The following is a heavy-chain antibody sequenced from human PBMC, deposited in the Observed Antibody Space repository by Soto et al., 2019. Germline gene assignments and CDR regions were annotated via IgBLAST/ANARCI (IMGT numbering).Heavy chain of an antibody. V-gene: IGHV2-5*02. CDR2: IYWDDDK. J-gene: IGHJ4*02. D-gene: IGHD5-12*01. Sequence: SGPTLVNPTQTLTLTCTFSGFSLSTSGVGVGWIRQPPGKALEWLALIYWDDDKRYSPSLKSRLTITQDTSKNQVVLTMTNMDPVDRSRFYCGRSCHSGYDNTYWGEGDLVTVSS. CDR3: GRSCHSGYDNTY. CDR1: GFSLSTSGVG.